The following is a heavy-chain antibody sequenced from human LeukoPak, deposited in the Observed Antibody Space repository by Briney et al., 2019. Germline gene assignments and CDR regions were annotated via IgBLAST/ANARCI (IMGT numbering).Heavy chain of an antibody. V-gene: IGHV1-69*05. Sequence: RASVKVSCKASRGTFSSYAISWVRQAPGQGLEWMGSIIPIFGTANYAQKFQGRVTITTDESTSTAYMELSSLRSEDTAVYYCASALWEVRGVIIPPDYWGQGTLVTVYS. J-gene: IGHJ4*02. CDR3: ASALWEVRGVIIPPDY. D-gene: IGHD3-10*01. CDR2: IIPIFGTA. CDR1: RGTFSSYA.